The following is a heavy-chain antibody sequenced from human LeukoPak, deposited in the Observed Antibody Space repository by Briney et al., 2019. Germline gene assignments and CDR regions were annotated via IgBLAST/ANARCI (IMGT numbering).Heavy chain of an antibody. Sequence: ASVKVSCKASGYTFTGYYIYWVRQAPGQGLEWMGWINPNSGGTNYAQKFQGRVTMTRDTSISTAYMEPSSLRSDDTAVYYCVGYSSTSADYWGQGTLVTVSS. CDR1: GYTFTGYY. CDR2: INPNSGGT. V-gene: IGHV1-2*02. D-gene: IGHD6-13*01. J-gene: IGHJ4*02. CDR3: VGYSSTSADY.